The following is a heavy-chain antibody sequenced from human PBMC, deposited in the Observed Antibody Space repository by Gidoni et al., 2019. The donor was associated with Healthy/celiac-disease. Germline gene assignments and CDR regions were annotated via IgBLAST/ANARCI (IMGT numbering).Heavy chain of an antibody. V-gene: IGHV4-61*02. CDR3: ARARDWFDP. J-gene: IGHJ5*02. Sequence: QVQLQESGPGLVKPSQTLSLTCTVSGGSISSGSYYWSWFRQPAGKGLEWIGRIYTSGSTNYNPSLKSRVTISVDTSKNQFSLKLSSVTAADTAVYYCARARDWFDPWGQGTLVTVSS. CDR2: IYTSGST. CDR1: GGSISSGSYY.